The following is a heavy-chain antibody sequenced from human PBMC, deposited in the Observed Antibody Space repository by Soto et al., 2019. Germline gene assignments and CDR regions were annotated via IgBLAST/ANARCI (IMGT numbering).Heavy chain of an antibody. Sequence: PGGSLRLSCAASGFTVSSNYMSWVRQAPGKGLEWVSVIYSGGSTYYADSVKGRFTISRDNSKNTLYLQMNSLRAEDTAVYYCERVPVAALYYFDYWGQGTLVTVSS. V-gene: IGHV3-66*01. D-gene: IGHD2-15*01. CDR2: IYSGGST. J-gene: IGHJ4*02. CDR1: GFTVSSNY. CDR3: ERVPVAALYYFDY.